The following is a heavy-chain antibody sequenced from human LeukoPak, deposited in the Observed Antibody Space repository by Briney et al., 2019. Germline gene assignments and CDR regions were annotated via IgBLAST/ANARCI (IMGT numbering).Heavy chain of an antibody. CDR1: GFTVSSNY. CDR2: IYSGGST. CDR3: ARAGWIQLWSYFDY. J-gene: IGHJ4*02. V-gene: IGHV3-53*01. Sequence: PGRSLRLSCAASGFTVSSNYMSWVRHAQGGWLEWVSVIYSGGSTYYADCVKGRFTISRDNSKNTLYLQMNSLRAEDTAVYYCARAGWIQLWSYFDYWGQGTLVTVSS. D-gene: IGHD5-18*01.